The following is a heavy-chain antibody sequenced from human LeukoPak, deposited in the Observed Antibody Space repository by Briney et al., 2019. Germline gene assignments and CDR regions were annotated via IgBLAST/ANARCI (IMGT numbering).Heavy chain of an antibody. CDR3: ARGAPELPLDAFDI. CDR1: GYTFTGYY. CDR2: INPNSGGT. V-gene: IGHV1-2*02. J-gene: IGHJ3*02. D-gene: IGHD1-7*01. Sequence: ASVKVSCKASGYTFTGYYMHWVRQAPGQGLEWMGWINPNSGGTNYAQKFQGRVTMTRDTSISTAYMELSSLTSDDTAVYYCARGAPELPLDAFDIWGQGTMVTVSS.